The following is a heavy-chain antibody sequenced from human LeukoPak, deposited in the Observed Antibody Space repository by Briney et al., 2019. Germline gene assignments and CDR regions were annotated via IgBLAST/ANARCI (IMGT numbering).Heavy chain of an antibody. V-gene: IGHV3-23*01. CDR3: AKDPLTVAQLPGDAFDI. CDR2: ISGSGGST. Sequence: PGGSLRLSCAASGFTFSSYAMSWVRQAPRKGLEWVSAISGSGGSTYYADSVKGRFTISRDNSKNTLYLQMNSLRAEDTAVYYCAKDPLTVAQLPGDAFDIWGQGTMVTVSS. D-gene: IGHD6-19*01. J-gene: IGHJ3*02. CDR1: GFTFSSYA.